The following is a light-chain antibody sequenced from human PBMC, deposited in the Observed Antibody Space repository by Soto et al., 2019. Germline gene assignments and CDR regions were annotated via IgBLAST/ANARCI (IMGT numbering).Light chain of an antibody. CDR3: QQYGSYSRT. J-gene: IGKJ1*01. Sequence: EIVLTQSPGTLSLSPGERATLSCRASQSVSSSYLAWYQQKPGQAPRLLIYGASSRATGIPDRFSGSGSATEFTLSINSLQPDDFATYYCQQYGSYSRTFGQGTKVDIK. CDR2: GAS. CDR1: QSVSSSY. V-gene: IGKV3-20*01.